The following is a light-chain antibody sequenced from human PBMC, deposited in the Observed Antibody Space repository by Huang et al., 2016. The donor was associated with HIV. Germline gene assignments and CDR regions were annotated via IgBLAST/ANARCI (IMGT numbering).Light chain of an antibody. J-gene: IGKJ1*01. CDR1: QSINTN. CDR3: QQYSHWPQT. CDR2: GAS. Sequence: EIVLTQSPATLSASPGERATLSCRASQSINTNLAWYQQKYGQAPRLLISGASTRASGIPARFSGSGSRTEFTLTISSLQSEDFAVYYCQQYSHWPQTFGQGTKVEIK. V-gene: IGKV3-15*01.